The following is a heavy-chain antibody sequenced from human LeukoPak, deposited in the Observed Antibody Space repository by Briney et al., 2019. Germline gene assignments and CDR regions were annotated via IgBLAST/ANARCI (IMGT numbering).Heavy chain of an antibody. J-gene: IGHJ4*02. V-gene: IGHV3-7*04. CDR2: MNQDGSEK. D-gene: IGHD1-1*01. Sequence: GGSLRLSCEDSGFTFSDFWMNWVRQAPGKGLEWVANMNQDGSEKHYVDSVKGRFTISRDNAKKSLYLQMNSLRAEDTAVYYCARDPHRNDLESWGQGTLVTVSS. CDR3: ARDPHRNDLES. CDR1: GFTFSDFW.